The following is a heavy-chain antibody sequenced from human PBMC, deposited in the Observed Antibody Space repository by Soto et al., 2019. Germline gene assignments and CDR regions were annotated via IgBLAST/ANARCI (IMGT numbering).Heavy chain of an antibody. CDR3: ARTPDT. V-gene: IGHV4-61*01. CDR2: IYYSGST. J-gene: IGHJ3*02. CDR1: GGSVSSGSYY. Sequence: SETLSLTCTVSGGSVSSGSYYWSWIRQPPGKGLEWIGYIYYSGSTNYNPSLKSRVTISVDTSKNQFSLKLSSVTAADTAVYYCARTPDTWGQGTMVTVSS.